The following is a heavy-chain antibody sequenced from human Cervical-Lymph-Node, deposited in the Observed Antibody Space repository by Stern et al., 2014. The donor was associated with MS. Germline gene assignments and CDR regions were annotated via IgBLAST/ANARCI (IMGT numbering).Heavy chain of an antibody. CDR1: GFSLSTSGVG. D-gene: IGHD1-1*01. V-gene: IGHV2-5*02. CDR3: AHLTTATALDY. J-gene: IGHJ4*02. CDR2: IYWGENK. Sequence: ESGPALVKPTQTLTLPCTFSGFSLSTSGVGLGRIRQPPGKALEGLALIYWGENKYSTPVLGSSPTINKNTPNTPEIPTMTNMDPVDTATYYCAHLTTATALDYWGQGTLVTVSS.